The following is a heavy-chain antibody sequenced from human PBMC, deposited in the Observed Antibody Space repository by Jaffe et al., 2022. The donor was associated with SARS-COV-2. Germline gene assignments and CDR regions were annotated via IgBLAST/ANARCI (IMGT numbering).Heavy chain of an antibody. D-gene: IGHD2-15*01. Sequence: QVQLVQSGAEVKKPGASVRVSCEASGYTFTAYFIHWVRQAPGQGLEWMGWINPNNGVTQYAQKFQGRVTMTRDTSISTVYMDMSSLRSDDTAVYFCARDRREVDFNGFDYWGQGTLVTVSS. CDR3: ARDRREVDFNGFDY. CDR1: GYTFTAYF. V-gene: IGHV1-2*02. CDR2: INPNNGVT. J-gene: IGHJ4*02.